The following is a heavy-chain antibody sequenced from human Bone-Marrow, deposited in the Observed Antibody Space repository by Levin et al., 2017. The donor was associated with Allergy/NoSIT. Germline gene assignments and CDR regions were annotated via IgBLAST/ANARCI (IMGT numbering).Heavy chain of an antibody. Sequence: ASVKVSCKVSGHTLSELTMHWVRQAPGKGLEWVGGYDPEAVERVFAQKFQGRVTLVDDTSTNTAYMELRSLTSEDTAVYFCAIRARWLVSIDFWGQGTPVTVSS. CDR1: GHTLSELT. CDR3: AIRARWLVSIDF. CDR2: YDPEAVER. J-gene: IGHJ6*01. V-gene: IGHV1-24*01. D-gene: IGHD6-19*01.